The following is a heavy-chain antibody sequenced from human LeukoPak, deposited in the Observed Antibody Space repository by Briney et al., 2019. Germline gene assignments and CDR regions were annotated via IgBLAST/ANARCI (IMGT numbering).Heavy chain of an antibody. Sequence: SETLSLTCAVYGGSFSGYYWSWIRQPPGKGLEWIGEINHSGSTNYNPSLKSRVTISVDTSKNQFSLKLSSVTAADTAVYYCASSTHGNGMDVWGQGTTVTVSS. D-gene: IGHD1-26*01. CDR3: ASSTHGNGMDV. CDR2: INHSGST. V-gene: IGHV4-34*01. J-gene: IGHJ6*02. CDR1: GGSFSGYY.